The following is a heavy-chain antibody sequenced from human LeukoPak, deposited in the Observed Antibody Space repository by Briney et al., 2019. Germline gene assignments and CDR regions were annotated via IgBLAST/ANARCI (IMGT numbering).Heavy chain of an antibody. CDR2: IYYSGST. D-gene: IGHD3-10*01. CDR1: GGSISGYY. J-gene: IGHJ4*02. CDR3: ARLPMAMGVFDY. V-gene: IGHV4-59*08. Sequence: SETLSLTCTVSGGSISGYYWSWIRQPPGKGLEWIGYIYYSGSTNYNPSLKSRVTISVDTSKNQFSLKLSSVTAADTAVYYCARLPMAMGVFDYWGQGTLVTVSS.